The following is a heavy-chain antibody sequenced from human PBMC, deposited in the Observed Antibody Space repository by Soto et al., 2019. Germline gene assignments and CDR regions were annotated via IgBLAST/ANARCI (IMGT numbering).Heavy chain of an antibody. CDR1: GFTFNTFE. J-gene: IGHJ5*01. D-gene: IGHD3-16*01. Sequence: EVQLLESGGGLVQPGGSLRLSCAASGFTFNTFEMSWVRQAPGRGLEWVSFISDDGTRTYYADAVKGRFTISRDNSKYTLYLQMNRLTVEDTAVYAGVKGGWLDFWGQGTLVTVSS. CDR2: ISDDGTRT. V-gene: IGHV3-23*01. CDR3: VKGGWLDF.